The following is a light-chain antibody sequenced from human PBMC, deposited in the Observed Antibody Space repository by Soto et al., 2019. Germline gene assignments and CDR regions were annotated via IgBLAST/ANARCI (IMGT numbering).Light chain of an antibody. Sequence: DIQMTQSPSSLSASVGARVSITCQASQDIRTSLGWFQQKPGRAPKLLIYGASYLETGVPSRFRGIGSGTYFTLTISSLQPEDTATYYCQHYHNLPPFTFGPGNRVDVK. CDR3: QHYHNLPPFT. CDR2: GAS. CDR1: QDIRTS. J-gene: IGKJ3*01. V-gene: IGKV1-33*01.